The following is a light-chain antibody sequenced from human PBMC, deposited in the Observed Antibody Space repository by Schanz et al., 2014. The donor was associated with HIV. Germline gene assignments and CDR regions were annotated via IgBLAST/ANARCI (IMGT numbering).Light chain of an antibody. CDR2: GNT. V-gene: IGLV1-40*01. CDR3: SSYAGSNNCV. CDR1: RSNIGAGYD. Sequence: QSVLTQPPSVSGAPGQRVTISCTGSRSNIGAGYDVHWYQQLPGTAPKLLIYGNTNRPSGVPDRFSGSRSGTSASLAITGLQAEDEADYYCSSYAGSNNCVFGTGTKLTVL. J-gene: IGLJ1*01.